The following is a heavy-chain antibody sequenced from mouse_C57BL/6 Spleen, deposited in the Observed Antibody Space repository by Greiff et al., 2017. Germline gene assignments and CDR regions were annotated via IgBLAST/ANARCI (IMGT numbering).Heavy chain of an antibody. Sequence: EVKLVESGGDLVKPGGSLKLSCAASGFTFSSYGMSWVRQTPDKRLEWVATISSGGSYTYYPDSVKGRFTISRDNAKNTLYLQMSSLKSEDTAMYDCARLDSNYSYWGQGTTLTVSS. V-gene: IGHV5-6*01. J-gene: IGHJ2*01. CDR1: GFTFSSYG. D-gene: IGHD2-5*01. CDR3: ARLDSNYSY. CDR2: ISSGGSYT.